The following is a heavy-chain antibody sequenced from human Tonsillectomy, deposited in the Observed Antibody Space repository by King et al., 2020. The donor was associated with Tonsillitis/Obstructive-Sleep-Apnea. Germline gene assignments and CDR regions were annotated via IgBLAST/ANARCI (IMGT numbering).Heavy chain of an antibody. J-gene: IGHJ4*02. V-gene: IGHV4-61*01. Sequence: VQLQESGPGLVKPSETLSLTCTVSGGSVSSNSYYWNWIRQPPGKGLEGIGYIYYSGTTNYHPSLKSRVTISSDTSKNQFSLKLSSVTAADTAVYYCARSLYYYGSGSYYTYYFDYWGQGTLVTVSS. CDR2: IYYSGTT. CDR3: ARSLYYYGSGSYYTYYFDY. D-gene: IGHD3-10*01. CDR1: GGSVSSNSYY.